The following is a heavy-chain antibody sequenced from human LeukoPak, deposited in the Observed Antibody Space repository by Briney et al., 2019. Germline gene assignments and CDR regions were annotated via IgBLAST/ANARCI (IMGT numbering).Heavy chain of an antibody. Sequence: PSETLSLTCSVSGGSISGHYWTWIRQPPGKGLEWIGYIYSSGSTNYNSSLKSRVTISEDKSKNQFSLRVKSVTAADTALYYCARVPTTSGVDMYYFDYWGQGNLVTVSS. V-gene: IGHV4-59*11. CDR1: GGSISGHY. CDR2: IYSSGST. D-gene: IGHD3-3*01. J-gene: IGHJ4*02. CDR3: ARVPTTSGVDMYYFDY.